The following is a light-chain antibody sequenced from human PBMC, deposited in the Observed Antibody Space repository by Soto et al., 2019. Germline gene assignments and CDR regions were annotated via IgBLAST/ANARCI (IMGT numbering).Light chain of an antibody. Sequence: EIVMTQSPGTLSVSPGERVTLSCRASQSVGSSLAWYQQKPGQAPRLLIFAASTRVTGVPPRFSGSGSGTDFNLAISSLQSEDFAVYYCQQYINWPPTFTFGQGTKLEIK. V-gene: IGKV3-15*01. CDR1: QSVGSS. CDR3: QQYINWPPTFT. J-gene: IGKJ2*01. CDR2: AAS.